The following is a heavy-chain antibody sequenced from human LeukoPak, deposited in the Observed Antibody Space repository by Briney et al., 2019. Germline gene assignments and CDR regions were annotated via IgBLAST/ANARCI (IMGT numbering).Heavy chain of an antibody. CDR1: GFTLSGYW. V-gene: IGHV3-74*01. Sequence: GGPLRLSCSASGFTLSGYWMHWVRQTPGKGLVWVSRIGPDGSDTSCADFVKGRFTISRDNAKNTLYLQMNSLRVEDTAVYYCARDFTDNYSDFDSWGQGTLVTVSS. CDR3: ARDFTDNYSDFDS. CDR2: IGPDGSDT. D-gene: IGHD4-11*01. J-gene: IGHJ4*02.